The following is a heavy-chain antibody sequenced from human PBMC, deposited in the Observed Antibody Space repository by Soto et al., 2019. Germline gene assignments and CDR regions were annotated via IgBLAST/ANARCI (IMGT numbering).Heavy chain of an antibody. CDR3: ASGPRVDTAYYFDY. J-gene: IGHJ4*02. CDR2: MNPNSGNT. CDR1: GYTFTSYD. Sequence: QVQLVQSGAEVKKPGASVKVSCKASGYTFTSYDINWVRQATGQGLEWMGWMNPNSGNTGYAQKFQGRVTMTRNTSISTAYMELSSLRSEDTAVYYCASGPRVDTAYYFDYWGQGTLVTVSS. D-gene: IGHD5-18*01. V-gene: IGHV1-8*01.